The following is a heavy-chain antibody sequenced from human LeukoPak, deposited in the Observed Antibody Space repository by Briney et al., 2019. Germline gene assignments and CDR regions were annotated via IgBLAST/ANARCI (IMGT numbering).Heavy chain of an antibody. Sequence: GGSLRLSCAASGFIFSDYYMSWIRQAPGKGLEWLSYISSRSSTIYYAESVKGRFTLSRDNAKNSLYLQMNSLRAEDTAVYYCARVQVSGIIYFDYWGQGTLVTVSS. CDR2: ISSRSSTI. J-gene: IGHJ4*02. D-gene: IGHD6-19*01. CDR1: GFIFSDYY. CDR3: ARVQVSGIIYFDY. V-gene: IGHV3-11*01.